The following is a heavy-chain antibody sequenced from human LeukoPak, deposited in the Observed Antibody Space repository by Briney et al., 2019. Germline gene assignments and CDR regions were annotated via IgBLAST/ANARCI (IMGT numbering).Heavy chain of an antibody. CDR3: ASAHCSGSSCFWGAFEF. V-gene: IGHV1-2*02. Sequence: GASVKVSCKASGYSFTGNYMHWVRQAPGQGFEWMGWINPNTGGTNYAQKFKGRVLMTRDTSITTAYMELSNLKSDDTAVYYCASAHCSGSSCFWGAFEFWGQGTLVTVSS. J-gene: IGHJ3*01. CDR1: GYSFTGNY. D-gene: IGHD2-2*01. CDR2: INPNTGGT.